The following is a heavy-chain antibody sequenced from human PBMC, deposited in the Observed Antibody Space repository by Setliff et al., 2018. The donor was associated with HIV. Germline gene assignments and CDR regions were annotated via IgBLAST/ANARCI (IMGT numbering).Heavy chain of an antibody. CDR3: ASGSGTDWFDP. V-gene: IGHV5-51*01. Sequence: PGESLKISCKGSGYRFTSYWIDWVRQTPGKGLEWMGIIYLGDSDTRYSPSFQGQVTISADKSTSTAYLQWTSLKASDSAMYYCASGSGTDWFDPWGQGTLVTVSS. D-gene: IGHD3-10*01. J-gene: IGHJ5*02. CDR1: GYRFTSYW. CDR2: IYLGDSDT.